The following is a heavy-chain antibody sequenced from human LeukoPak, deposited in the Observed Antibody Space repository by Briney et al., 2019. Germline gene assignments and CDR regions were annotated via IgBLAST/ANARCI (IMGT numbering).Heavy chain of an antibody. CDR1: GFTFSDHY. Sequence: GGSLRLSCAASGFTFSDHYMDWVRQAPGKGLEWVGRTRNKANSYTTEYAASVKGRFTISRDDSKNSLYLQMNSLKTEDTDVYYCARAAYSSSWYNYWGQGTLVTVSS. D-gene: IGHD6-13*01. CDR3: ARAAYSSSWYNY. V-gene: IGHV3-72*01. CDR2: TRNKANSYTT. J-gene: IGHJ4*02.